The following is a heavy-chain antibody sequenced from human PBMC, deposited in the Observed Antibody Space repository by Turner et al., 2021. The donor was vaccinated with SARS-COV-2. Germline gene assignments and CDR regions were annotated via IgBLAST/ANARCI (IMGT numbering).Heavy chain of an antibody. Sequence: QLQLQGTGPGLVTPSGTLSLTCTLSGGSIRSSSYYWGWIRQPPGKGLEWIGSVYYIGDTYYNPSIKSRVTISVDTSKNQFALKLSSVTTADTALYYCARHASIVRGSPFDPWGQGTLVTVSS. V-gene: IGHV4-39*01. CDR3: ARHASIVRGSPFDP. J-gene: IGHJ5*02. CDR2: VYYIGDT. CDR1: GGSIRSSSYY. D-gene: IGHD3-10*01.